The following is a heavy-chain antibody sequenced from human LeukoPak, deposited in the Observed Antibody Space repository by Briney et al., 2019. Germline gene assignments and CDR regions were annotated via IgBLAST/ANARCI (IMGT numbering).Heavy chain of an antibody. J-gene: IGHJ5*02. CDR1: GGSFSGYY. CDR3: ARRRGIVVVTAGARNWFDP. V-gene: IGHV4-34*01. D-gene: IGHD2-21*02. Sequence: SETLSLTCAVYGGSFSGYYWSWIRQPPGKGLEWIGEINHSGSTNYNPSLKSRVTISVDTSKNQFSLKLSSVTAADTAVYYCARRRGIVVVTAGARNWFDPWGQGTLVTVSA. CDR2: INHSGST.